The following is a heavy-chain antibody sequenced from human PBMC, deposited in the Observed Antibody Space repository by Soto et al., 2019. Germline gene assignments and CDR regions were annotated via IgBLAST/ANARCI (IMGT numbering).Heavy chain of an antibody. CDR1: GFTFSSYA. CDR3: AKAVGYCSGGSCYLLYYYYGMDV. CDR2: ISGSGGST. D-gene: IGHD2-15*01. J-gene: IGHJ6*02. Sequence: HPGGSLRLSCAASGFTFSSYAMSWVRQAPGKGLEWVSAISGSGGSTYYADSVKGRFTISRDNSKNTLYLQMNSLRAEDTAVYYCAKAVGYCSGGSCYLLYYYYGMDVWGQGTTVTVSS. V-gene: IGHV3-23*01.